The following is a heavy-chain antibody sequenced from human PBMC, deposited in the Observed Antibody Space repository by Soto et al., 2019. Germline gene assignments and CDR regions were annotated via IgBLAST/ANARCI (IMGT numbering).Heavy chain of an antibody. CDR1: GFTFSNYV. Sequence: ESGGGLVQPGGSLRLSCAASGFTFSNYVMSWVRQAPGKGLEWVSSISKSGGGTYYADSVKGRFTISRDNSKNTLYLQMNSLKAEDTAVYSCAKTSSLFDYWGQGTLVTVSS. CDR3: AKTSSLFDY. J-gene: IGHJ4*02. CDR2: ISKSGGGT. D-gene: IGHD6-13*01. V-gene: IGHV3-23*01.